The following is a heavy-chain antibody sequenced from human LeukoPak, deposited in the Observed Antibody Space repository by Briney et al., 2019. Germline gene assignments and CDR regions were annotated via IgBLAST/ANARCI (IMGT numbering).Heavy chain of an antibody. CDR2: IGTAGDT. D-gene: IGHD2-21*01. V-gene: IGHV3-13*01. CDR1: GFTFSSYD. J-gene: IGHJ3*02. CDR3: ARGVVVIAGGLSNALDI. Sequence: GGSLRLSCAASGFTFSSYDMHWVRQATGKGLEWVSAIGTAGDTYYPGSVKGRFTISRENAKNSLYLQMNSLRAGDTAVYYCARGVVVIAGGLSNALDIWGQGTMVTVSS.